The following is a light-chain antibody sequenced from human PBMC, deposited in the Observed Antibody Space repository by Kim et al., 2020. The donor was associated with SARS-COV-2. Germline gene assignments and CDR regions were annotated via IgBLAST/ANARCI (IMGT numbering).Light chain of an antibody. CDR2: ADD. V-gene: IGLV6-57*03. Sequence: GKTVTISCNRSRGRITTNYVQWHQQRPGSAPSIVIFADDQRPSGVSDRLSGSIDTSANSASLTISGLRAEDEADYYCQSYDTTIWVFGGGTQLTVL. CDR1: RGRITTNY. CDR3: QSYDTTIWV. J-gene: IGLJ3*02.